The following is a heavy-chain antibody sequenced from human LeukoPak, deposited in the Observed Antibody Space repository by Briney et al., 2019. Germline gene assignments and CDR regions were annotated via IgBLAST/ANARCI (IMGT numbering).Heavy chain of an antibody. D-gene: IGHD4-17*01. J-gene: IGHJ4*02. CDR3: ARPRLDYGDYGLPFEF. Sequence: GASVKVSCKASGYTFTGYGIGWVRQAPGQGLEGMAWISAHNGNTHYAQKFHDRVTMTTDTSTSTAYMELRNLRSDDTAVYYCARPRLDYGDYGLPFEFWGQGTLVTVSS. CDR1: GYTFTGYG. CDR2: ISAHNGNT. V-gene: IGHV1-18*04.